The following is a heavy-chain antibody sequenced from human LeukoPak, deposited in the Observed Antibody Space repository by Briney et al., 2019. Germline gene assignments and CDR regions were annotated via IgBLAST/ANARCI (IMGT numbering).Heavy chain of an antibody. D-gene: IGHD3-22*01. Sequence: GGSLRLSCAASGFTFSRLAMSWVRQAPGKGLEWVSVISGSGASTYYADSVKGRFTISRDNSKNTLYLQMNSLRAGDTAVYYCANRGGYDSGGYFFYYFDYWGQGTLVTVSS. V-gene: IGHV3-23*01. CDR2: ISGSGAST. CDR3: ANRGGYDSGGYFFYYFDY. CDR1: GFTFSRLA. J-gene: IGHJ4*02.